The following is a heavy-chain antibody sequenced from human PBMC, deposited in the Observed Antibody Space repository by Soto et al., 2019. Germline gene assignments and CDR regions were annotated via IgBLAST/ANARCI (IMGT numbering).Heavy chain of an antibody. CDR1: GFTFSSYG. Sequence: VQLVETGGGVVQPGRSLRLSCAASGFTFSSYGMHWVRQAPGKGLEWVAVIWYDGSNKNYADSVKGPFTSSRDNSNNTLYLQMISLRAKDTAVYYCARGFYGDYVGWFDPWGQGTLVTVSS. J-gene: IGHJ5*02. CDR2: IWYDGSNK. V-gene: IGHV3-33*01. D-gene: IGHD4-17*01. CDR3: ARGFYGDYVGWFDP.